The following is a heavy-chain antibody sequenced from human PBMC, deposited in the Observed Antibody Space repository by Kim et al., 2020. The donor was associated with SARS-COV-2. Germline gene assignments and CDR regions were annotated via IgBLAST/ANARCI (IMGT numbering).Heavy chain of an antibody. Sequence: SETLSLTCAVYGGSFSGYYWSWIRQPPGKGLEWIGEINHSGSTNYNPSLKSRVTISVDTSKNQFSLKLSSVTAADTAVYYCARGPRGGWPKNAFDIWGQGTMVTVSS. CDR1: GGSFSGYY. CDR2: INHSGST. J-gene: IGHJ3*02. V-gene: IGHV4-34*01. D-gene: IGHD6-19*01. CDR3: ARGPRGGWPKNAFDI.